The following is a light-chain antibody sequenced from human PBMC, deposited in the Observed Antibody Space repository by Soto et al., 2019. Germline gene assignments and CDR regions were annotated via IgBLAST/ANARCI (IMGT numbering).Light chain of an antibody. V-gene: IGKV3-11*01. Sequence: IVLTQSPATLSLSPGERATLSCRASQTVSSDLAWYQQRPGQSPRLLIYNASKRDTGIPARFSGSGSGTDFTLTISSLEPEDFATYYCQQRNNWPLTFGQGTRLEI. CDR3: QQRNNWPLT. CDR1: QTVSSD. CDR2: NAS. J-gene: IGKJ5*01.